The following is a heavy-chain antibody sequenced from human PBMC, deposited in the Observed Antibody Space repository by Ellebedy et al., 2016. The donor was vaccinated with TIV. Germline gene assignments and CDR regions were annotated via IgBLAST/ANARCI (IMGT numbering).Heavy chain of an antibody. CDR1: GFTFSTYT. J-gene: IGHJ4*02. D-gene: IGHD1-14*01. CDR3: TTRVDLPDDY. V-gene: IGHV3-23*01. Sequence: GESLKISCAASGFTFSTYTMSWVRQAPGKGLEWVSGISDSGGSANYADSVKGRFAISRDNSKNTLYLQMNSLRTEDTAIYYCTTRVDLPDDYWGQGTLVTVSS. CDR2: ISDSGGSA.